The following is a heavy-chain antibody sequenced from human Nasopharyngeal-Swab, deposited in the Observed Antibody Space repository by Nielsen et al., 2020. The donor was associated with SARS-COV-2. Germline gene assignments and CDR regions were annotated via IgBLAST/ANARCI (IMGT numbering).Heavy chain of an antibody. Sequence: SVKVSCKASGGTFSSYAISWVRQAPGQGLEWMGGIIPIFGTANYAQKFQGRVTITADESTSTAYMELSSLRSEDTAVYYCASSGGYSSSSDFDYWGQGTGHRLL. V-gene: IGHV1-69*13. CDR2: IIPIFGTA. J-gene: IGHJ4*02. D-gene: IGHD6-6*01. CDR1: GGTFSSYA. CDR3: ASSGGYSSSSDFDY.